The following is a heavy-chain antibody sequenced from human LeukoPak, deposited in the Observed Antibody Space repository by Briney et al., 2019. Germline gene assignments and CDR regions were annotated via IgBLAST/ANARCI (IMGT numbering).Heavy chain of an antibody. Sequence: SETLSLTCTVSGDSLTSGSRYWSWIRQPAGKGLEWIGHFYSSTRTTYNPSLESRVTISGDTAKNQFSLKLDSVTAAATAVYFCARCMSELDYGDYAYYYHMDVWGKGTTVTVSS. CDR2: FYSSTRT. CDR1: GDSLTSGSRY. J-gene: IGHJ6*04. V-gene: IGHV4-61*09. CDR3: ARCMSELDYGDYAYYYHMDV. D-gene: IGHD4-17*01.